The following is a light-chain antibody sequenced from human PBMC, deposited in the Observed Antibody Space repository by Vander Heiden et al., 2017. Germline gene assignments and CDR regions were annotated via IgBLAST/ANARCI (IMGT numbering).Light chain of an antibody. V-gene: IGKV1-5*03. CDR2: KAS. J-gene: IGKJ2*01. Sequence: DIQMTQSPSTLSASVGDRVTITCRASQSISNWLAWYQQKPGKAPKLLIYKASSSESGVPSRFSGSGFGTEFTLTISSLQPDDFATYYCQQYNSYITFGQGTKLEIK. CDR1: QSISNW. CDR3: QQYNSYIT.